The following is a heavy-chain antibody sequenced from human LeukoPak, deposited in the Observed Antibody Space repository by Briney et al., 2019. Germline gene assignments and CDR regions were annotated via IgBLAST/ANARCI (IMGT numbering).Heavy chain of an antibody. V-gene: IGHV4-34*01. CDR3: ASRFESFDSNWFDP. D-gene: IGHD3-9*01. CDR1: GGSFSGYY. J-gene: IGHJ5*02. CDR2: INHSGST. Sequence: PSETLSLTCAVYGGSFSGYYWSWIRQPPGKGLEWIGEINHSGSTNYNPSLKSRVTISVDTSKNQFSLKLSSVTAADTAVYYCASRFESFDSNWFDPWGQGTLVTVSS.